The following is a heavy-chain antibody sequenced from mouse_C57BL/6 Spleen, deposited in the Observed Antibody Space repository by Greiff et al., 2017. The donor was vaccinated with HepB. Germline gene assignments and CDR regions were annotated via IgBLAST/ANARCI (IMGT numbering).Heavy chain of an antibody. J-gene: IGHJ1*03. D-gene: IGHD1-1*01. CDR2: INYDGSST. CDR3: ARAGYGSSYWYFDV. Sequence: EVKVEESEGGLVQPGSSMKLSCTASGFTFSDYYMAWVRQVPEKGLEWVANINYDGSSTYYLDSLKSRFIISRDNAKNILYLQMSSLKSEDTATYYCARAGYGSSYWYFDVWGTGTTVTVSS. V-gene: IGHV5-16*01. CDR1: GFTFSDYY.